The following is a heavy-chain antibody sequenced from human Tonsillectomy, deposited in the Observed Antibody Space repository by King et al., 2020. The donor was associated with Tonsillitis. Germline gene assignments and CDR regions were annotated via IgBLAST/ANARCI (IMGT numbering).Heavy chain of an antibody. V-gene: IGHV3-9*01. CDR3: AKDDTFDY. Sequence: VQLVESGGGLVQPGRSLRLSCAASGFTFDDYAMHWVRQAPGKGLEWVSGLSWNRGSIGYADSVKGRFTISRDNAKNSLYLQMNSLRAEDTALYYCAKDDTFDYWGQGTLVTVSS. CDR1: GFTFDDYA. D-gene: IGHD5-18*01. J-gene: IGHJ4*02. CDR2: LSWNRGSI.